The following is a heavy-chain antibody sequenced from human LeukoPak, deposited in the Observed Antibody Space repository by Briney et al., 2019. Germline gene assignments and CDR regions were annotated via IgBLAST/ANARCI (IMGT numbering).Heavy chain of an antibody. CDR3: ARDTDYGGPFDY. J-gene: IGHJ4*02. Sequence: GGSLRLSCAASGFTFSSYEMHWVRQVPGKGLEGVSYISSGGSTIYYADSVKGRFTISRDNAKNSLYLQMNSLRAEDTAVYYCARDTDYGGPFDYWGQGTLVTVSS. CDR2: ISSGGSTI. CDR1: GFTFSSYE. V-gene: IGHV3-48*03. D-gene: IGHD4-23*01.